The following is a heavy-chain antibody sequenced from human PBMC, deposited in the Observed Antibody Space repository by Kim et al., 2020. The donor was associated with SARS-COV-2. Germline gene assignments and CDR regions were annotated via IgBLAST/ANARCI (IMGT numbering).Heavy chain of an antibody. CDR1: GFTFSDAW. D-gene: IGHD3-9*01. V-gene: IGHV3-15*01. CDR2: IKSKTNGGTT. Sequence: GGSLRLSCAASGFTFSDAWMSWVRQAPGKGLEWVGRIKSKTNGGTTDYAAPVNGRFTISRDDAKDTLYLQMNSLKTEDTAVYYCATCRRPGYDTLTGYSSFDPWGQGTLVTVSS. J-gene: IGHJ5*02. CDR3: ATCRRPGYDTLTGYSSFDP.